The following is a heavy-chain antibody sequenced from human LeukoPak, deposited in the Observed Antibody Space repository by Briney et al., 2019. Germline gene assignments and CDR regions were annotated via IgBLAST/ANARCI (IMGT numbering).Heavy chain of an antibody. Sequence: PSETLSLTCTVSGGSISSSSYYWGWIRQPPGNGLEWIGSIYYSGSTYYNPPLKSRVTISVDTSKNQFSLKLSSVTAADTAVYYCARDTVDDILTGYYRSFDYWGQGTLVTVSS. V-gene: IGHV4-39*07. CDR3: ARDTVDDILTGYYRSFDY. J-gene: IGHJ4*02. CDR1: GGSISSSSYY. CDR2: IYYSGST. D-gene: IGHD3-9*01.